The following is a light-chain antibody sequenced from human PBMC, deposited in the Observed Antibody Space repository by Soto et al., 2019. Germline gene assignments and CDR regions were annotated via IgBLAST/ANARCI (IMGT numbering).Light chain of an antibody. CDR1: QSVSSN. J-gene: IGKJ5*01. Sequence: ELVMTQSPATLSVSPGERATLSCRASQSVSSNLAWYQQKPGQAPRLLIYGASTRATGIPARFSGSGSGTEFTLTISSLQSEDFAVYYCQQYNNWPPSITFGQGTRLEI. V-gene: IGKV3-15*01. CDR3: QQYNNWPPSIT. CDR2: GAS.